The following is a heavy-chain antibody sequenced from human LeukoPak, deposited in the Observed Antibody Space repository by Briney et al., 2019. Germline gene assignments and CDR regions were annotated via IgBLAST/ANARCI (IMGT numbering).Heavy chain of an antibody. J-gene: IGHJ6*02. CDR1: GFTFSTNA. CDR2: ISGSGGST. CDR3: ARSGVRGVIIISYYYYGMDV. V-gene: IGHV3-23*01. D-gene: IGHD3-10*01. Sequence: PGGSLRLSCAASGFTFSTNAMSWVRQAPGKGLEWVSAISGSGGSTYYADSVKGRFTISRDNSKNTLYLQMNSLRAEDTAVYYCARSGVRGVIIISYYYYGMDVWGQGTTVTVSS.